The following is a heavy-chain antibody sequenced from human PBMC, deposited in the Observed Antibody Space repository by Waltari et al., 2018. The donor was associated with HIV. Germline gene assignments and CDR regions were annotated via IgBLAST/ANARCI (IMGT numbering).Heavy chain of an antibody. CDR2: ISGNALNT. Sequence: EVQLVESGGGLVQPGGSLRLSCAASGFTFSSYGMSWVRQAPGKGPEWVSTISGNALNTHYANSVQGRFTISRDNSNNMVSLQMSSLRAEDTAVYYCAREIPAMDVWGQGTTVTVCS. J-gene: IGHJ6*02. CDR1: GFTFSSYG. V-gene: IGHV3-23*04. CDR3: AREIPAMDV.